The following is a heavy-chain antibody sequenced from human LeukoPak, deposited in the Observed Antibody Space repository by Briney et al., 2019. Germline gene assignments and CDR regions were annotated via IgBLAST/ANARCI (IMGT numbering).Heavy chain of an antibody. D-gene: IGHD3-9*01. CDR2: INPTGGST. V-gene: IGHV1-46*01. CDR3: ARGRGQILTGLIDY. Sequence: ASVKVSCKASGYTFTSYYMHWVRQAPGQGLEWMGLINPTGGSTGYAQKFQGRVTMTRDISTSTDYMELSSLRSEDTGIYFCARGRGQILTGLIDYWGQGTLVTVSS. J-gene: IGHJ4*02. CDR1: GYTFTSYY.